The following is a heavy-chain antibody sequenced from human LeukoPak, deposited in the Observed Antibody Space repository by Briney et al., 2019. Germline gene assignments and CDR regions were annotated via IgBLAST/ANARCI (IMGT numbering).Heavy chain of an antibody. J-gene: IGHJ6*03. D-gene: IGHD2-2*01. V-gene: IGHV4-61*02. Sequence: SQTLSLTCTVSGGSISSATYYWSWIRQPAGKGLEWIGRINTSGGTNYNPSLKSRVTISVDTSKKQFSLKLSSVTAADTAVYYCAREAYTTEGLPAATADYYYYMDVWGKGTTVTVSS. CDR3: AREAYTTEGLPAATADYYYYMDV. CDR1: GGSISSATYY. CDR2: INTSGGT.